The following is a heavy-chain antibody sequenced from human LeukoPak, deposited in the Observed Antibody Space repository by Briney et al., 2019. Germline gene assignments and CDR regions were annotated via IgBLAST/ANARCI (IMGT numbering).Heavy chain of an antibody. V-gene: IGHV3-30*02. CDR3: AKGSLTAMVTADFDY. Sequence: PGESLRLSCAASGFTFSSYAMHWVRQAPGKGLEWVTFIRYDGSKKYYADSVKGRFTISRDNSKNTLYLQMNSLRAEDTAVYYCAKGSLTAMVTADFDYWGQGTLVTVSS. J-gene: IGHJ4*02. D-gene: IGHD5-18*01. CDR1: GFTFSSYA. CDR2: IRYDGSKK.